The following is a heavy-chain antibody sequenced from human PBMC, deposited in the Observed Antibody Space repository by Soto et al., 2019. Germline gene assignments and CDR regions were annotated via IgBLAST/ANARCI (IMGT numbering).Heavy chain of an antibody. J-gene: IGHJ6*02. CDR1: RYTFTSYY. CDR3: ARVPFCVGSGMDV. CDR2: INPSGGST. Sequence: ASVKVSCKASRYTFTSYYMHWVRQAPGQGLEWMGIINPSGGSTTYAQKFQGRVTMTRDTSTSTVYMELSSLRSEDTAVYYCARVPFCVGSGMDVWGQGTTVTVSS. V-gene: IGHV1-46*01.